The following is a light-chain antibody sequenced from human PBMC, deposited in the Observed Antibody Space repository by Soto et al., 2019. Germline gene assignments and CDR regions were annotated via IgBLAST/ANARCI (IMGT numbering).Light chain of an antibody. CDR2: DVT. J-gene: IGLJ1*01. CDR3: SSYTTRNTEV. Sequence: QSALTQPASVSGSPRQSISISCIGTSSDVGAFNYVSWYQHHPGKAPQLIIYDVTSRPSGVSNRFSASKFGNTASLTISGLQAEDEADYYCSSYTTRNTEVFGTGTKLTVL. CDR1: SSDVGAFNY. V-gene: IGLV2-14*03.